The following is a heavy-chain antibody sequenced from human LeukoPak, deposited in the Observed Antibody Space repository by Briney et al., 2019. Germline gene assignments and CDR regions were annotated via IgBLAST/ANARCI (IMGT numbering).Heavy chain of an antibody. CDR2: INSDGSST. CDR1: GFIFSSCG. D-gene: IGHD2-15*01. J-gene: IGHJ5*02. Sequence: GRSLRLSCAASGFIFSSCGMHWVRQGPGKGLVWVSRINSDGSSTSHADSVKGRFTISRDNAKNTLYLQMNSLRAEDTAVYYCAREYSTGFDPWGQGTLVTVSS. CDR3: AREYSTGFDP. V-gene: IGHV3-74*01.